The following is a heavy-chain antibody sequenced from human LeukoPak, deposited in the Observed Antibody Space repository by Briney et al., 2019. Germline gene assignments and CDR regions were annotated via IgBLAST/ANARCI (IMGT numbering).Heavy chain of an antibody. CDR3: ARGGQGDGYSADEAFDI. CDR1: GDSVSSNSAA. J-gene: IGHJ3*02. D-gene: IGHD5-18*01. CDR2: TYYRSKWYN. Sequence: SQTPSLTCAISGDSVSSNSAAWNWIRQSPSRGLEWLGRTYYRSKWYNDYVVSVKSRININPDTSKNQFSLQLNSVTPEDTAVYYCARGGQGDGYSADEAFDIWGQGTMVTVS. V-gene: IGHV6-1*01.